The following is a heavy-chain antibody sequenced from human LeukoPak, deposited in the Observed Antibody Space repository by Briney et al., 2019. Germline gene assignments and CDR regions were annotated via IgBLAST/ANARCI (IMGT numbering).Heavy chain of an antibody. D-gene: IGHD5-12*01. CDR2: ISAYNGNT. CDR3: ARARLPYSGYDHWGYFDY. J-gene: IGHJ4*02. CDR1: GYTFTRNG. Sequence: ASVKVSCKASGYTFTRNGISLVRQAPGQGLEWMGWISAYNGNTNYAQKLQGRVTMTTDTSTSTAYMELRSLRSDDTAVYYCARARLPYSGYDHWGYFDYWGQGTLVTVSS. V-gene: IGHV1-18*01.